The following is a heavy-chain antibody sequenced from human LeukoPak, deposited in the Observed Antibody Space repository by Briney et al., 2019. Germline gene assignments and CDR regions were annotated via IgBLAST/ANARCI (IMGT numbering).Heavy chain of an antibody. CDR1: GGSISSYY. Sequence: SETLSLTCTVSGGSISSYYWSWIRQPPGKGLEWIGYIYYSGSTSYNPSLKSRVTISVDTSKNQFSLKLSSVTAADTAVYYCARLPSIVGAQEDYFDYWGQGTLVTVSS. CDR2: IYYSGST. J-gene: IGHJ4*02. CDR3: ARLPSIVGAQEDYFDY. D-gene: IGHD1-26*01. V-gene: IGHV4-59*08.